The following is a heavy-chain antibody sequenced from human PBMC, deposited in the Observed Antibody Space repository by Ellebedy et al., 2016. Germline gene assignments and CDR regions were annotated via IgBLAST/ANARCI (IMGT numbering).Heavy chain of an antibody. D-gene: IGHD4-17*01. CDR3: RQGHYADL. J-gene: IGHJ4*02. Sequence: GESLKISCTASGLNFNTFFMSWVRQAPGKGLEWVSTISAGSDTTRFADSAKGRFTISRDSSKNTVYLRMNNLRAEDTAVYYCRQGHYADLWGQGTLVTVSS. CDR1: GLNFNTFF. V-gene: IGHV3-23*01. CDR2: ISAGSDTT.